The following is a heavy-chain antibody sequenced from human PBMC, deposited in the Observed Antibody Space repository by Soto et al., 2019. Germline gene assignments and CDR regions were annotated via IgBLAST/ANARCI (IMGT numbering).Heavy chain of an antibody. Sequence: QVQLVESGGGVVQPGRSLRLSCAASGFTFSSYGMHWVRQAPGKGLEWVAVISYDGSNKYYADSVKGRFTISRDNSKNTLDLQMNSLRAEDTAVYYCAKNFGVGAIRFSATFDYWGQGTLVTVAS. D-gene: IGHD1-26*01. CDR3: AKNFGVGAIRFSATFDY. CDR2: ISYDGSNK. CDR1: GFTFSSYG. V-gene: IGHV3-30*18. J-gene: IGHJ4*02.